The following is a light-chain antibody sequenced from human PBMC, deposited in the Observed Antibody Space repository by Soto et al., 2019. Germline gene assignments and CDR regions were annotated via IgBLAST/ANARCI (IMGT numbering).Light chain of an antibody. V-gene: IGLV2-23*01. CDR2: EGN. Sequence: QSVLTQPASVSGSPGQAITISCTGTSSDIGGYNLVSWYQQHPGKAPKLMIYEGNKRPSGISNRFSGSKSGDTASLTISGLQAEDESDYYCCSYARTGTYVVFGGGTKLTVL. CDR3: CSYARTGTYVV. CDR1: SSDIGGYNL. J-gene: IGLJ2*01.